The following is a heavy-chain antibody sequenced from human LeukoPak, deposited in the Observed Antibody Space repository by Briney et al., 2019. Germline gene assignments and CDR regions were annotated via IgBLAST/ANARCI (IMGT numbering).Heavy chain of an antibody. D-gene: IGHD4-17*01. V-gene: IGHV1-24*01. CDR3: ATDPTVTRAFDI. J-gene: IGHJ3*02. CDR2: FDPEDGET. Sequence: GASVTVSCKVSGYTLTELSMHWVRQAPGKGLEWMGGFDPEDGETIYAQKFQGRVTMTEDTSTDTAYLELSSLRSEDTAVYYCATDPTVTRAFDIWGQGTMVTVSS. CDR1: GYTLTELS.